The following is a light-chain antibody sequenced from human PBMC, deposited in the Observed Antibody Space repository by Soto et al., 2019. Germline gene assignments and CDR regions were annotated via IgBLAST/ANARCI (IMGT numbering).Light chain of an antibody. Sequence: DIQMTQSPYTLSASVGDRVTITCRASQGISTWLAWYQQKPGTAPKLLIYDASSLESGVPSRFSGSGSGTEFTLTISSLQPDAYETYYCQQYSSYSRTFGQGTKVDIK. CDR2: DAS. CDR1: QGISTW. V-gene: IGKV1-5*01. J-gene: IGKJ1*01. CDR3: QQYSSYSRT.